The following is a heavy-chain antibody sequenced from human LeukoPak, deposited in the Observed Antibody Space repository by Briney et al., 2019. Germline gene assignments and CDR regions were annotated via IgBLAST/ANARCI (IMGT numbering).Heavy chain of an antibody. Sequence: SGGTLRLSCAASGFTFSDYTMQWVRQAPEEGLQWGSRISWDASDTSYRASVKGRFSISRDNTKHSPYLHMNSLTREARALYSFVKYHSGNSYFEFWGQGTRVIVS. J-gene: IGHJ3*01. D-gene: IGHD4-23*01. CDR3: VKYHSGNSYFEF. V-gene: IGHV3-43*01. CDR2: ISWDASDT. CDR1: GFTFSDYT.